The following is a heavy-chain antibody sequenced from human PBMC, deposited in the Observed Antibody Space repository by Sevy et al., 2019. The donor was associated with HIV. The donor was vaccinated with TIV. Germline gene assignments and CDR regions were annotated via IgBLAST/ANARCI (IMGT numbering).Heavy chain of an antibody. V-gene: IGHV1-18*01. Sequence: ASVKVSCKASRDTHFAYNIHWVRQAPGKGLEWVGWITTHNGDTNSAPKFQGRVTMSRDTYSRTTYLQLRGLTSDDTAVYFCAIGRAPYGGDYYFHSWAHGSQVTVSS. J-gene: IGHJ4*01. D-gene: IGHD2-21*02. CDR2: ITTHNGDT. CDR1: RDTHFAYN. CDR3: AIGRAPYGGDYYFHS.